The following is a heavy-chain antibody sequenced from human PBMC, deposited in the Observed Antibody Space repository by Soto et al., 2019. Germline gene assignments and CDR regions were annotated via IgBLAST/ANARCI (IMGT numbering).Heavy chain of an antibody. CDR3: AARLGYSYGSPYYFDY. CDR1: GGSVSSGTYY. V-gene: IGHV4-61*03. J-gene: IGHJ4*02. D-gene: IGHD5-18*01. CDR2: IYDISTT. Sequence: QVQLQESGPGLVKPSETLSLSCFVSGGSVSSGTYYWTWIRQPPGKGLEWIGCIYDISTTNYSPSLKSRVIISIDTSKNLCSLKVSSVTAADTAVYYCAARLGYSYGSPYYFDYWGQGTLVTVSS.